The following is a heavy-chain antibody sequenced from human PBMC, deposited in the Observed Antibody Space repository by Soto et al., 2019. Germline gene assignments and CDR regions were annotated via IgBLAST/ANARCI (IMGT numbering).Heavy chain of an antibody. D-gene: IGHD3-3*01. J-gene: IGHJ5*01. CDR2: VSFDGSHK. CDR3: AKLGDAVSGYFDF. CDR1: GFTFSSYA. V-gene: IGHV3-30*18. Sequence: QVQLVQSGGGVVQPGGSLRLSCAASGFTFSSYAIHWVRQAPGKGLEWVADVSFDGSHKTYAVPVRGRFTIPRDNSKKTVYLQMNSLRAEDTALYYCAKLGDAVSGYFDFWGQGTQVAVSS.